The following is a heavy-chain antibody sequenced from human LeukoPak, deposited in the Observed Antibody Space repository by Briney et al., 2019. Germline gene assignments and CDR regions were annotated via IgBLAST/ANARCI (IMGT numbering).Heavy chain of an antibody. Sequence: KASETLSLTCTVSGGSISSHYWTWIRQPAGKGLEWIGEINHSGSTNYNPSLKSRVTISVDTSKNQFSLKLSSVTAADTAVYYCARGWQAFDYWGQGTLVTVSS. CDR3: ARGWQAFDY. V-gene: IGHV4-34*01. CDR2: INHSGST. CDR1: GGSISSHY. J-gene: IGHJ4*02.